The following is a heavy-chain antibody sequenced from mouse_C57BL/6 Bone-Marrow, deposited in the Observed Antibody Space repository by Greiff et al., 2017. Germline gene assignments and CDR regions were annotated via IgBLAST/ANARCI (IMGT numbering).Heavy chain of an antibody. CDR1: GYTFTSYW. V-gene: IGHV1-69*01. CDR2: IDPSDSYT. J-gene: IGHJ2*01. CDR3: ARTPGLRLDY. Sequence: QVQLQQPGAELVMPGASVKLSCKASGYTFTSYWMHWVKQRPGQGLEWIGEIDPSDSYTNYNQKFKGKSTLTVDKSSSTAYMQLSSLTSEDYAVYYCARTPGLRLDYWGQGTTLTVSS. D-gene: IGHD2-4*01.